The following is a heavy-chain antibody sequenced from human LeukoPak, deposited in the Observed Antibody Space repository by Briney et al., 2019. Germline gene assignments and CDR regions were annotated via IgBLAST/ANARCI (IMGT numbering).Heavy chain of an antibody. D-gene: IGHD1-26*01. CDR1: GFIFRNFG. J-gene: IGHJ4*02. CDR3: ARDKPIVF. Sequence: GGSLRLSCVASGFIFRNFGMHWVRHAPGKGLVWVSRINSDGSSTSYADSVKGRFTISRDNAKNTLYLQMNSLRAEDTAVYYCARDKPIVFWGQGTLVTVSS. CDR2: INSDGSST. V-gene: IGHV3-74*01.